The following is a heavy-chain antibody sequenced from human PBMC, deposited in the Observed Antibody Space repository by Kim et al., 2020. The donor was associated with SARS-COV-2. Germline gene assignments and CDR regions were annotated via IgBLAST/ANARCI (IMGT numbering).Heavy chain of an antibody. V-gene: IGHV3-64D*06. D-gene: IGHD2-2*01. J-gene: IGHJ4*02. CDR2: ISSNGGST. CDR3: VKMVPFSSTSVFDY. Sequence: GGSLRLSCSASGFTFSSYAMHWVRQAPGKGLEYVSAISSNGGSTYYADSVKGRFTISRDNSKNTLYLQMSSLRAEDTAVYYCVKMVPFSSTSVFDYWGQGTLVTVSS. CDR1: GFTFSSYA.